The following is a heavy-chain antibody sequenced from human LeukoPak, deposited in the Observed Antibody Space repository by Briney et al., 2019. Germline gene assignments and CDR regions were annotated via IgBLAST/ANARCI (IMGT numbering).Heavy chain of an antibody. CDR3: ATFTGTTAY. D-gene: IGHD1-7*01. Sequence: ASVKVSCKSSGYVFTTYHIHWVRQAPGQGLELVGWINPNTGGANHVQKFQGRVTMTRDTSIATAYMELSGLKSDDTALYFCATFTGTTAYWGQGTLVTVPS. CDR2: INPNTGGA. CDR1: GYVFTTYH. V-gene: IGHV1-2*02. J-gene: IGHJ4*02.